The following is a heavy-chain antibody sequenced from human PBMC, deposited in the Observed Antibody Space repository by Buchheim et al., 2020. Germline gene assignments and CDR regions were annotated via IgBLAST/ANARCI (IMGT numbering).Heavy chain of an antibody. D-gene: IGHD2-15*01. J-gene: IGHJ6*02. V-gene: IGHV3-30*18. CDR1: GFTFSSYG. Sequence: QVQLVESGGGVAQPGRSLRLSCAASGFTFSSYGMHWVRQAPGKGLEWVAVISYDGNNKYYADSVKGGFTISRDNSKNTLYLQMNSLRAEDTAVYYCANDDDTPAFGYYYGMDVWGQGT. CDR2: ISYDGNNK. CDR3: ANDDDTPAFGYYYGMDV.